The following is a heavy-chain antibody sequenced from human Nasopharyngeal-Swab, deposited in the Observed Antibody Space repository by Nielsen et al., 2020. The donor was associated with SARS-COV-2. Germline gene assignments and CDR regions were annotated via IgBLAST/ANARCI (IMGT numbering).Heavy chain of an antibody. Sequence: GSLRLSCAASGFTFSSYSMSWLRQASGKGLEWIARIRSIADNYQTAYAASVQGRFTISRDDSNNRAFLQMNSLNIEDTAVYYCKGGDSGGFGSWGQGTLVTVSS. CDR1: GFTFSSYS. CDR2: IRSIADNYQT. D-gene: IGHD4-23*01. CDR3: KGGDSGGFGS. V-gene: IGHV3-73*01. J-gene: IGHJ5*02.